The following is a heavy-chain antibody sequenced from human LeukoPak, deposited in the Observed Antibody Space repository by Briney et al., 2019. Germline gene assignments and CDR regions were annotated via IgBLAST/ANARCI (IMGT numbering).Heavy chain of an antibody. CDR2: ISDSGRET. V-gene: IGHV3-23*01. CDR3: AKPSGRHPNYDFDH. Sequence: GGSLRLSCAASGLTFSSHAMSWVRQAPGKGLEWVSAISDSGRETFYTDSVKGRFTISRDNSKNTLYLEMNSLRAEDTAVYYCAKPSGRHPNYDFDHWGQGTLVTVSS. D-gene: IGHD1-26*01. J-gene: IGHJ4*02. CDR1: GLTFSSHA.